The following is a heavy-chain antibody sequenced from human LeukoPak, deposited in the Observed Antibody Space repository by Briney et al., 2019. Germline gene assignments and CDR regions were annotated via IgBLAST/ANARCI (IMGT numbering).Heavy chain of an antibody. V-gene: IGHV1-69*04. CDR3: ARGHDYGDYRFDY. J-gene: IGHJ4*02. D-gene: IGHD4-17*01. Sequence: SVKVSCKASGGTFSSYAISWVRQAPGQGLEWMGRIIPILGIANYAQKFQGRVTITRDTSASTAYMELSSLRSEDTAVYYCARGHDYGDYRFDYWGQGTLVTVSS. CDR1: GGTFSSYA. CDR2: IIPILGIA.